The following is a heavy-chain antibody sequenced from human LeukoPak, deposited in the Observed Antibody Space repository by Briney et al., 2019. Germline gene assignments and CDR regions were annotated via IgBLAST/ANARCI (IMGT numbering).Heavy chain of an antibody. V-gene: IGHV3-7*01. CDR2: IKQDGCEK. Sequence: PGGSLRLSCVASGFTFSNYWMTWVRQAPGKGLEWVANIKQDGCEKYYVDSVRGRFTISRDNAKNSLYLQVISLRAEDTAVYYCAREISSWYRTEGRFDAWGQGTLVTVSS. CDR1: GFTFSNYW. CDR3: AREISSWYRTEGRFDA. J-gene: IGHJ5*02. D-gene: IGHD6-13*01.